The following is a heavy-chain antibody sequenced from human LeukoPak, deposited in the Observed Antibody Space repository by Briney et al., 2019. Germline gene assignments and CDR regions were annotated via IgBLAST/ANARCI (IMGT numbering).Heavy chain of an antibody. CDR1: GGSISSGSYY. Sequence: SETLSLTCTVSGGSISSGSYYWSWIRQPAGTGLEWIGRIYTSVSTDYNPSLKSRVTIAVDTSKNQFSLKLSSVTAADTAVYYCARSVYGDYLGYWGQGTLVTVSS. V-gene: IGHV4-61*02. D-gene: IGHD4-17*01. CDR3: ARSVYGDYLGY. J-gene: IGHJ4*02. CDR2: IYTSVST.